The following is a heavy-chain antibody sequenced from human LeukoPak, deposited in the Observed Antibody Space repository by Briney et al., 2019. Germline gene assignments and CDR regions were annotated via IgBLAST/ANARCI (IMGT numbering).Heavy chain of an antibody. Sequence: KTSEPLSLTCTVSGRSISSYYWSWIRQPPGKGLDWIGYIYYSGSTNYNPSLKSRVTISVDTSKNQFSLRLSSVTAADTAVYYCARVTGYMIEDYFDYWGQGTLVTVSS. V-gene: IGHV4-59*01. D-gene: IGHD3-22*01. CDR3: ARVTGYMIEDYFDY. J-gene: IGHJ4*02. CDR2: IYYSGST. CDR1: GRSISSYY.